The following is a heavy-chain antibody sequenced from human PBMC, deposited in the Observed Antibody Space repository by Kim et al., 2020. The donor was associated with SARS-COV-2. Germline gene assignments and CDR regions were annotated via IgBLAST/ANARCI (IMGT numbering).Heavy chain of an antibody. Sequence: SETLSLTCTVSGVPISSNRYYWGWIRQPPGKGLEWIRSIYYSGSYYSNPSLQSRVTISVDTSKNQVSLKLSSMTAADTAEYYSARAYFYDSSGYYY. D-gene: IGHD3-22*01. V-gene: IGHV4-39*07. CDR3: ARAYFYDSSGYYY. CDR1: GVPISSNRYY. J-gene: IGHJ6*01. CDR2: IYYSGSY.